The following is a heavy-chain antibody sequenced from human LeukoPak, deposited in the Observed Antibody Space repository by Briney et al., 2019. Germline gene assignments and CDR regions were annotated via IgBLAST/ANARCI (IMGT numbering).Heavy chain of an antibody. Sequence: PGGSLRLSCAASGFTFSSYEMNWVRQAPGKGLEWVSYISSSGSTIYYAVSVKGRFTISRDNAKNSLYLQMNSLRAEDTAVYYCAKSRATPNDYWGQGTLVTVSS. J-gene: IGHJ4*02. CDR2: ISSSGSTI. CDR1: GFTFSSYE. CDR3: AKSRATPNDY. D-gene: IGHD1-26*01. V-gene: IGHV3-48*03.